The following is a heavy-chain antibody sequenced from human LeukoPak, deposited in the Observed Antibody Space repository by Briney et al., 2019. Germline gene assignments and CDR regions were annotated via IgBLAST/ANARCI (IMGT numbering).Heavy chain of an antibody. J-gene: IGHJ6*02. Sequence: PSETLSLTCTVSGGSISSYYWSWIRQPPGKGLEWIGYIYYSGSTYYNPSLKSRVTISVDTSKNQFSLKLSSVTAADTAVYYCARTLSSYYYGMDVWGQGTTVTVSS. CDR3: ARTLSSYYYGMDV. D-gene: IGHD3-3*02. V-gene: IGHV4-59*08. CDR2: IYYSGST. CDR1: GGSISSYY.